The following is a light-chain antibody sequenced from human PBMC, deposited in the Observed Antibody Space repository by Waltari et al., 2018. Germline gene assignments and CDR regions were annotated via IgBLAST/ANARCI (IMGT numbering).Light chain of an antibody. Sequence: SYELTQPPSVSVAPGQTARITCDGDKIGSKNVHWYQHKPGQAPVLVVYDGGDRPPGFPGRFPGSNSGNTAALTISRVDAGDEAEYYCQVWDSGSDHYVFGTVTKVTVL. CDR2: DGG. V-gene: IGLV3-21*02. CDR1: KIGSKN. J-gene: IGLJ1*01. CDR3: QVWDSGSDHYV.